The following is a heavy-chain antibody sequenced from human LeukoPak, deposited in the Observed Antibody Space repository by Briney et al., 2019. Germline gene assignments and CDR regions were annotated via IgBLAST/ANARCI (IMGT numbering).Heavy chain of an antibody. V-gene: IGHV3-33*06. CDR2: IWHDGSYE. CDR1: GFTFSRYG. D-gene: IGHD1-26*01. J-gene: IGHJ4*02. CDR3: AKDGVGATSLDC. Sequence: GGSLRLSCAASGFTFSRYGMHWVRQAPGKGLEWVAVIWHDGSYEYYADSVKGRFTISRDSSKNTLYLQMNSLGAEDTAVYYCAKDGVGATSLDCWGQGTLVTVSS.